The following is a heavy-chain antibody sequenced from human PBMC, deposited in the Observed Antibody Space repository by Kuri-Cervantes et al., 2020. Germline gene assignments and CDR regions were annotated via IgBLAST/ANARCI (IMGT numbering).Heavy chain of an antibody. CDR3: TRGLTLDDY. Sequence: ETLSLTCAASGFTFSSYSMNWVRQAPGKGLEWVSSISNPSSYIYYADSVKGRFTISRDNAKNSLYLQMNSLRAEDTAVYYCTRGLTLDDYWGQGTLVTVSS. V-gene: IGHV3-21*03. CDR1: GFTFSSYS. CDR2: ISNPSSYI. D-gene: IGHD1-14*01. J-gene: IGHJ4*02.